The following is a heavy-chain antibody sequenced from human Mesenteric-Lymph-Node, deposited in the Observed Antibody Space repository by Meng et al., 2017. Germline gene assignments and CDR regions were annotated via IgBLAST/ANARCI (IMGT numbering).Heavy chain of an antibody. CDR3: AKALDSGGYYFERGSDY. Sequence: GESLKISCAASGFTFSSSGMHWVRQAPGKGLEWVAVIWYDGSTKYYADSVKGRFTISRDNSKNTLYLQMNTLRAEDTAVYYCAKALDSGGYYFERGSDYWGQGTLVTVSS. V-gene: IGHV3-33*06. CDR1: GFTFSSSG. J-gene: IGHJ4*02. D-gene: IGHD3-22*01. CDR2: IWYDGSTK.